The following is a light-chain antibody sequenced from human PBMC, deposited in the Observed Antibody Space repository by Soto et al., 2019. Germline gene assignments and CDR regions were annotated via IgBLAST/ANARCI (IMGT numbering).Light chain of an antibody. J-gene: IGKJ1*01. CDR3: QQYHSWPRT. Sequence: EIVLTQSPGTLSLSPGERATLSCRASQSVSSSYLAWYQQKPGQAPRLLVYGASTRAAGIPAGFSGSGSGTEFTLTISSLQSEDFAVYYCQQYHSWPRTFGQGTKVDIK. V-gene: IGKV3-15*01. CDR1: QSVSSSY. CDR2: GAS.